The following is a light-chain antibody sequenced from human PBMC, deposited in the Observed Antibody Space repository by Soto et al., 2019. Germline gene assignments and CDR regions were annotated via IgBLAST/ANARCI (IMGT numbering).Light chain of an antibody. CDR2: DTS. CDR1: QGVSSY. V-gene: IGKV3-20*01. CDR3: QQYGSSRWT. Sequence: EIVLTQSPATLSLSPGERATLSCRASQGVSSYLAWYQQKPGQAPRLLIYDTSSRASDIPDRFSGSGSGTDFTLTISRLEPEDFAVYYCQQYGSSRWTFGQGTKVDI. J-gene: IGKJ1*01.